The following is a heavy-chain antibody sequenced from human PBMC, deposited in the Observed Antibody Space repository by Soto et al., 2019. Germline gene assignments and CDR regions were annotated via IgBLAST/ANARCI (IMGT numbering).Heavy chain of an antibody. CDR2: ISYDGSNK. Sequence: GGSLRLSCAASGFTFSSYAMHWVRQAPGKGLEWVAVISYDGSNKYYADSVKGRFTISRDNSKITLYLQMNSLRAEDTAVYYCARDTGQEGIQLWFCPDYWGQGTLVTVSS. V-gene: IGHV3-30-3*01. J-gene: IGHJ4*02. CDR1: GFTFSSYA. CDR3: ARDTGQEGIQLWFCPDY. D-gene: IGHD5-18*01.